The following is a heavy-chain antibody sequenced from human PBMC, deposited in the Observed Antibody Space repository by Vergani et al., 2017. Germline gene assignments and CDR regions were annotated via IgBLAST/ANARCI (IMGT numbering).Heavy chain of an antibody. J-gene: IGHJ6*03. CDR1: GGSFTSYH. CDR2: IDHTGRP. Sequence: QVQLQQWGGGLLKPSETLSLTCVVNGGSFTSYHWTWIRQSPGEGLEWVGDIDHTGRPDYNPSLKSRLTMSLDKSRNQFSLTLNSVTATDTAIYFCARVKTETNGHLYYYYYMDVWGQGTAVTVS. D-gene: IGHD2-8*01. V-gene: IGHV4-34*01. CDR3: ARVKTETNGHLYYYYYMDV.